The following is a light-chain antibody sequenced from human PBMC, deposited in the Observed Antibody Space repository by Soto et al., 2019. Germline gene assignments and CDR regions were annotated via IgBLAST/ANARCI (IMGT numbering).Light chain of an antibody. CDR1: QSISNSY. CDR3: QQYNNSQFS. J-gene: IGKJ3*01. CDR2: VAS. V-gene: IGKV3-20*01. Sequence: EIVLTQSPGTLSLSPGERATLSCRASQSISNSYLAWYQQKPGQAPRLLIYVASSRATGSPDRFSGSGYGTDFTLTISRLEPEDFVVYYCQQYNNSQFSFGPGTKVDI.